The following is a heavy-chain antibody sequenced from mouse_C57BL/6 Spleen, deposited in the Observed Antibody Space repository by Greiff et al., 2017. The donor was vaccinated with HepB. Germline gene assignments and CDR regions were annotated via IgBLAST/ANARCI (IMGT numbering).Heavy chain of an antibody. D-gene: IGHD1-1*01. V-gene: IGHV1-76*01. CDR2: IYPGSGNT. CDR3: ARDYYGRFAY. CDR1: GYTFTDYY. Sequence: QVHVKQSGAELVRPGASVKLSCKASGYTFTDYYINWVKQRPGQGLEWIARIYPGSGNTYYNEKFKGKATLTAEKSSSTAYMQLSSLTSEDSAVYSCARDYYGRFAYWGQGTLVTVSA. J-gene: IGHJ3*01.